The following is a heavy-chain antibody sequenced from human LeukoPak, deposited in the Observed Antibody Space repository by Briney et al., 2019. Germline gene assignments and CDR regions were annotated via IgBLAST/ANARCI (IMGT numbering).Heavy chain of an antibody. V-gene: IGHV4-59*11. Sequence: PSETLSLTCIVSGGSISGHFWSWIRQPPGKRLEWIGYIHYSGSTNYNPSLKSRLSISVDTSRNRFSLTLSSVTAADTAVYFCARRAARTVVGYGDFNWFDPWGQGTLVTVSS. J-gene: IGHJ5*02. CDR1: GGSISGHF. CDR3: ARRAARTVVGYGDFNWFDP. CDR2: IHYSGST. D-gene: IGHD4-17*01.